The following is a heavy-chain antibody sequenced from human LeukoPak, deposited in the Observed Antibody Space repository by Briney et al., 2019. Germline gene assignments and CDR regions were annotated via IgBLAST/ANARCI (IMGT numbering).Heavy chain of an antibody. CDR2: ITTSGGST. CDR1: GFTFSSSA. V-gene: IGHV3-23*01. Sequence: GGSLSLSCAASGFTFSSSAMIWVRQAPGKGLEWVSTITTSGGSTSFADSVKGRFTISRDNSKNTLYLQMNSLRAEDTAIYYCGRDRHLAIWGQGTMVTVSS. CDR3: GRDRHLAI. J-gene: IGHJ3*02.